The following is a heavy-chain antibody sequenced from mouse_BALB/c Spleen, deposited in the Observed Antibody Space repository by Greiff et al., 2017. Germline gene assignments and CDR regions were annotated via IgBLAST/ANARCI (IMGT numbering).Heavy chain of an antibody. Sequence: VQLQQSGAELVKPGASVKLSCTASGFNIKDTYMHWVKQRPEQGLEWIGRIDPANGNTKYDPKFQGKATITADTSSNTAYLQLSSLTSEDTAVYYCAREEDEYDSDYFDYWGQGTTLTVSS. J-gene: IGHJ2*01. CDR3: AREEDEYDSDYFDY. V-gene: IGHV14-3*02. D-gene: IGHD2-4*01. CDR2: IDPANGNT. CDR1: GFNIKDTY.